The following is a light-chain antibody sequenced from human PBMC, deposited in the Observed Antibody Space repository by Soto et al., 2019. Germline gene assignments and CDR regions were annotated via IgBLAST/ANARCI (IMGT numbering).Light chain of an antibody. V-gene: IGKV1-17*01. CDR2: AAS. CDR1: QRIRSD. Sequence: DIPMTQSPSSLSASVGDRVIITCRASQRIRSDLGWYQQKPRKAPKRLIYAASSLQSEVPSRVSGSVSGTEFALTITILHTEDFATYECLQHNAYHLTFGGGTKV. CDR3: LQHNAYHLT. J-gene: IGKJ4*01.